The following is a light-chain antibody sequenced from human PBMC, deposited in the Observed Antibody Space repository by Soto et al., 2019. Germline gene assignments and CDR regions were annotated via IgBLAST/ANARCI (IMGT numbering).Light chain of an antibody. Sequence: DVVMTQSPLSLPVTLGQPASISCRSSQSLIHSDGNTYLNWFQQRTGQSPRRLIYKVSDRDSGVPDRFSGSGSVTDFTLKISRVEAEDVGVYYCMQGTHWPWTFGQGTEVEIK. CDR1: QSLIHSDGNTY. CDR2: KVS. J-gene: IGKJ1*01. CDR3: MQGTHWPWT. V-gene: IGKV2-30*02.